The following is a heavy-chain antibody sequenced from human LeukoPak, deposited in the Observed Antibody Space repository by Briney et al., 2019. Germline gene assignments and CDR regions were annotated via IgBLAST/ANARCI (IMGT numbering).Heavy chain of an antibody. CDR2: IHSDGAT. D-gene: IGHD5-12*01. Sequence: GGSLRLPCAASGFTVSSNYMSWVRQAPGKGLEWVSVIHSDGATHYADSVKGRFTISRDTSKNTLYLHMNSLRAEDTAVYYCASTSIIRGYDHDQYYWGQGTLVTVSS. CDR3: ASTSIIRGYDHDQYY. J-gene: IGHJ4*02. V-gene: IGHV3-53*01. CDR1: GFTVSSNY.